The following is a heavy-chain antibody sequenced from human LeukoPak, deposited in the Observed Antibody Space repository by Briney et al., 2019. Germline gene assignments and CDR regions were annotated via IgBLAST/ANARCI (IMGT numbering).Heavy chain of an antibody. V-gene: IGHV3-30*02. D-gene: IGHD6-19*01. J-gene: IGHJ4*02. CDR2: IRFDGSNR. Sequence: GGSLRLSCAASGFTFSSYDMHWVRQAPGKGLEWVAYIRFDGSNRYFADSVKGRFTITRDNSKNTLYLQMNSLRAEDTAVYYCAKRGSGSYEFDYWGQGTLVTVSS. CDR3: AKRGSGSYEFDY. CDR1: GFTFSSYD.